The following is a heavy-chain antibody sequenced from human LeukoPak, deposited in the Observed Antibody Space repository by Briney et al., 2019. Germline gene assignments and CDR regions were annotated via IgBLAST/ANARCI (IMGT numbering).Heavy chain of an antibody. J-gene: IGHJ3*02. CDR2: ISSSGSTI. Sequence: GGSLRLSCVASGFTFSDYYMSWIRQAPGKGLEWVSYISSSGSTIYYADSVKGRFTISRDNAKNSLYLQMDSLRAEDTAVYYCARGNNFGRGRSDAFDIWGQGTMVTVSS. CDR3: ARGNNFGRGRSDAFDI. CDR1: GFTFSDYY. D-gene: IGHD3-16*01. V-gene: IGHV3-11*04.